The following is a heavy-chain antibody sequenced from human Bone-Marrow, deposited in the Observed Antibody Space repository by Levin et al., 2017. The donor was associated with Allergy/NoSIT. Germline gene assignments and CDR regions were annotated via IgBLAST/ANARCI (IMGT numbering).Heavy chain of an antibody. J-gene: IGHJ4*02. CDR3: TRDCTGGSCYPLF. Sequence: GASVKVSCKASGYTFTTFGMSWVRQAPGQGLEWMGWINGYNGNTNYAQKFQGRITMTTDASTSTAFMELRSLRSDDTALYYCTRDCTGGSCYPLFWGQGSLVTVSS. V-gene: IGHV1-18*01. D-gene: IGHD2-15*01. CDR2: INGYNGNT. CDR1: GYTFTTFG.